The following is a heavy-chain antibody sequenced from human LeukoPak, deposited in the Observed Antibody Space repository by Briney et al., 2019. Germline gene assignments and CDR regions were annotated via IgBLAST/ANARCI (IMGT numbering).Heavy chain of an antibody. D-gene: IGHD2-21*02. V-gene: IGHV3-23*01. CDR2: ISGSGGST. J-gene: IGHJ5*02. CDR1: GFTFSSYA. CDR3: AKDRVPHHPTSPYCGGDCYSMGVDWFDP. Sequence: PGGSLRLSCAASGFTFSSYAMSWVRQAPGKGLEWVSAISGSGGSTYYADSVKGRFTISRDNSMNTLYLQMNSLRAEDTAVYYCAKDRVPHHPTSPYCGGDCYSMGVDWFDPWGQGTLVAVSS.